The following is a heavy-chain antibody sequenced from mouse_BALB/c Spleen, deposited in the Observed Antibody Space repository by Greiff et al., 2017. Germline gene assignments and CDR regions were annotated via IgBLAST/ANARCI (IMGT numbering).Heavy chain of an antibody. CDR2: IYPGNSDT. D-gene: IGHD2-1*01. Sequence: VQLQQSGTVLARPGASVKMSCKASGYTFTSYWMHWVKQRPGQGLEWIGAIYPGNSDTSYNQKFKGKAKLTAVTSTSTAYMELSSLTNEDSAVYYCTRNGGNYGYFDYWGQGTTLTVSS. CDR3: TRNGGNYGYFDY. V-gene: IGHV1-5*01. J-gene: IGHJ2*01. CDR1: GYTFTSYW.